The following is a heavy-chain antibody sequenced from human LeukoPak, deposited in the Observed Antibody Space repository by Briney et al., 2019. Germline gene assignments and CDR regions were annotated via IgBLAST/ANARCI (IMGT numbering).Heavy chain of an antibody. D-gene: IGHD1-1*01. CDR3: ARDGLERPFEY. CDR1: GYIFTGYY. CDR2: INPNSGGT. J-gene: IGHJ4*02. Sequence: ASVKVSCKASGYIFTGYYLHWVRQAPGQGVEWMGWINPNSGGTNYTQKFQVSVTMTRDTSISTAYMELSRLRSDDTAVYYCARDGLERPFEYWGQGPLVTVSS. V-gene: IGHV1-2*02.